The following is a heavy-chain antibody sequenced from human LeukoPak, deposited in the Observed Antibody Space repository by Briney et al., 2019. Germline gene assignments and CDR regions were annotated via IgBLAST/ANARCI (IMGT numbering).Heavy chain of an antibody. D-gene: IGHD1-26*01. CDR2: ISAYNGNT. Sequence: ASVKVSCKASGYTFTSYGISWVRQAPGQGLEWMGWISAYNGNTNYAQKLQGRVTMTTDTSTSTAYMELRSLRSDDTAVYYCARTQHRGATWKSQYYFDYWGQGTLVTVSS. CDR3: ARTQHRGATWKSQYYFDY. V-gene: IGHV1-18*01. CDR1: GYTFTSYG. J-gene: IGHJ4*02.